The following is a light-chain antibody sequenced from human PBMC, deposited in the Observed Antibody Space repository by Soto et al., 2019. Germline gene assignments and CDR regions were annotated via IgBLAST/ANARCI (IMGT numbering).Light chain of an antibody. CDR3: QQTYWV. V-gene: IGKV1-39*01. CDR2: AAS. Sequence: IQMTQSPSSLSASVGDRVSITCRASQSIGTFLNWYQQKPGKAPNLLIYAASRLQSGVSSRFSGSGSGTLFTLTISSLQPEDSATYYCQQTYWVFGQGTKVDIK. CDR1: QSIGTF. J-gene: IGKJ1*01.